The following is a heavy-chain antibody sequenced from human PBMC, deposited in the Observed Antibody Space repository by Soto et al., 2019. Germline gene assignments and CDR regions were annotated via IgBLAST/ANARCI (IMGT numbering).Heavy chain of an antibody. Sequence: QVQLVESGGGVVQPGRSLRLSCAASGFTFSSYAMHWVRQAPGKGLEWVAVISYDGSNKYYADSVKGRFTISRDNSKNTLYLQMNGLRAEDTAVYYCAREGGYSYVTYSYYYGMDVWGQGTTVTVSS. CDR3: AREGGYSYVTYSYYYGMDV. J-gene: IGHJ6*02. CDR1: GFTFSSYA. CDR2: ISYDGSNK. D-gene: IGHD5-18*01. V-gene: IGHV3-30-3*01.